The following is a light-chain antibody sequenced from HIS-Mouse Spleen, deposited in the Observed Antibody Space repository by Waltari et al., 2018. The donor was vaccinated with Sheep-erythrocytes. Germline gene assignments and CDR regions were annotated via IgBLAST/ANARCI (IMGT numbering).Light chain of an antibody. CDR1: SSNIGSNT. CDR3: AAWDDSLNGVV. J-gene: IGLJ2*01. Sequence: QSVLTQPPSASGTPGQRVTISCSGSSSNIGSNTVNWYQQLPGTAPKRLIYSNKQRPSGVPDRCSGSKSGTSASLAISGLQSEDEADYYCAAWDDSLNGVVFGGGTKLTVL. CDR2: SNK. V-gene: IGLV1-44*01.